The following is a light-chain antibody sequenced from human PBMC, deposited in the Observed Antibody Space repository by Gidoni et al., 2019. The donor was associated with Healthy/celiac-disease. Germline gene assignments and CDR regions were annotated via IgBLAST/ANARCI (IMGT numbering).Light chain of an antibody. CDR3: QQRSNWPPIFT. CDR2: DAS. V-gene: IGKV3-11*01. Sequence: EIVLTQSPATLSLSPGERATLSCRASQSVSGSLAWYKQKPGQAPRLLIYDASNRATGSPARFSGSGSGTDCTLTISSLDPEEFAVYYCQQRSNWPPIFTFXPXTKVDIK. J-gene: IGKJ3*01. CDR1: QSVSGS.